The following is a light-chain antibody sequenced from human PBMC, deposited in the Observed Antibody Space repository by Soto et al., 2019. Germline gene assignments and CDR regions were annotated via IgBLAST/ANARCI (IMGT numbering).Light chain of an antibody. Sequence: QSVLTQPPSVSAAPGQTVTISCSGSSSNIGNNYVSWYQHLPGAAPKLLIYETNRRPAGIPDRFSGSKSGTSATLAITGLQTADEADYYCETWDTSLSAGRVFGPGTKLTGL. CDR1: SSNIGNNY. CDR2: ETN. V-gene: IGLV1-51*02. CDR3: ETWDTSLSAGRV. J-gene: IGLJ1*01.